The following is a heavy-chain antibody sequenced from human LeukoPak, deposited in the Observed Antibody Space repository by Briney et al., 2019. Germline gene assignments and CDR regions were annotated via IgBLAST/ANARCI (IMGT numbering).Heavy chain of an antibody. D-gene: IGHD3-22*01. V-gene: IGHV2-5*02. Sequence: SGPTLVNPTQTLTLICTFSGFSLSTSGVGVAWIRQPPGKALEWLALSYWDDDKRYSPSLKSRLTITKDTSKNQVVLIMTNMDPVDTATYYCAHSSDLYDSSGSYPYYFDYWGQGTLVTVSS. CDR3: AHSSDLYDSSGSYPYYFDY. J-gene: IGHJ4*02. CDR1: GFSLSTSGVG. CDR2: SYWDDDK.